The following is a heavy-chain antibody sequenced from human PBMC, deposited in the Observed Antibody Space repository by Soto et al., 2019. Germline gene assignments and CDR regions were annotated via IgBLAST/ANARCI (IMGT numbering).Heavy chain of an antibody. V-gene: IGHV4-4*02. Sequence: TSETLSLTCTVSGGSISSSNWWNWVRQPPGKGLEWIGEIHHSGSTNYNPSLKSRVTISVDKSKNQFSLKLSSVTAADTAVYYCARGDDGSSYTRYFDSWGQGTLVTVS. J-gene: IGHJ4*02. CDR1: GGSISSSNW. CDR3: ARGDDGSSYTRYFDS. D-gene: IGHD1-26*01. CDR2: IHHSGST.